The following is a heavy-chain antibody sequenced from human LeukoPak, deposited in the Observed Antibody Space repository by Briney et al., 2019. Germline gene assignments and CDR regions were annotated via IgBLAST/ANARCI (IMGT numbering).Heavy chain of an antibody. J-gene: IGHJ4*02. Sequence: SETLSLTCAVYGGSFSGYYWSWIRQPPGKGLEWIGEIYHSGSTNYNPSLKSRVTISVDTSKNQFSLKVSSVTAADTAVYYCAREKNGNEPFDYWGQGTLVTVSS. CDR3: AREKNGNEPFDY. CDR1: GGSFSGYY. CDR2: IYHSGST. V-gene: IGHV4-34*01. D-gene: IGHD4-23*01.